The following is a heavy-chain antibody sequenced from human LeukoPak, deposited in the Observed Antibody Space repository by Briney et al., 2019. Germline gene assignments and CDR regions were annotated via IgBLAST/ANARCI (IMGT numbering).Heavy chain of an antibody. D-gene: IGHD3-16*01. Sequence: SETLSLTCNVSGGSINNYYWNWIRQPAGKGLEWIGRIFGDGSANYNPSLKSRVTMSVDTSKNQFSLKLISLTAADTAVYYCARETSQKGAHYMDVWGKGTTVTISS. J-gene: IGHJ6*03. CDR3: ARETSQKGAHYMDV. CDR1: GGSINNYY. CDR2: IFGDGSA. V-gene: IGHV4-4*07.